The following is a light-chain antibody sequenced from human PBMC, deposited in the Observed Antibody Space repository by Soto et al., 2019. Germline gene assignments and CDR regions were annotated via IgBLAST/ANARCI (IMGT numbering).Light chain of an antibody. Sequence: QSLLARHASVSGTRVHSGTLRCTGTSSDVGGYNYVSWYQQHPGKAPKLMIYDVSNRPSGVSNRFSGSKSGNTASLTISGLQAEDEADYYCSSYTSSSTRVFGTGTKVTVL. J-gene: IGLJ1*01. V-gene: IGLV2-14*01. CDR2: DVS. CDR3: SSYTSSSTRV. CDR1: SSDVGGYNY.